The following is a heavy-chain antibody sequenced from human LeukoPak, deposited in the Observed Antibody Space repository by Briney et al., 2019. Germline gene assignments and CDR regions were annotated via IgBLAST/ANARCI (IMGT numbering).Heavy chain of an antibody. Sequence: GGSLRLSCAASGFTFSSYWMHWVRQAPGKGLMWVSRINSDGSDTNYADSVKGRFTISRDNAKDTLYLQINSLRAEDTAMYYCARDTYDSSDYYYEGNAFDIWGQGTMVTVSS. J-gene: IGHJ3*02. CDR2: INSDGSDT. CDR3: ARDTYDSSDYYYEGNAFDI. D-gene: IGHD3-22*01. V-gene: IGHV3-74*01. CDR1: GFTFSSYW.